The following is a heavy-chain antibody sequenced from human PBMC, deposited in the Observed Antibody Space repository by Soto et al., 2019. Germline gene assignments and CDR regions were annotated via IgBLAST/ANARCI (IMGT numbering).Heavy chain of an antibody. CDR1: GLTFRSFT. Sequence: PGGSLRLSCAASGLTFRSFTMNWVRQAPGKGLEWVSTISSNSAYIYYTDALRGRFTISRDNAKNSLHLQMNSLRAEDTAVYYCTRDASRDSSARGWFDPWGTGTLVTVSS. V-gene: IGHV3-21*01. CDR3: TRDASRDSSARGWFDP. D-gene: IGHD6-13*01. J-gene: IGHJ5*02. CDR2: ISSNSAYI.